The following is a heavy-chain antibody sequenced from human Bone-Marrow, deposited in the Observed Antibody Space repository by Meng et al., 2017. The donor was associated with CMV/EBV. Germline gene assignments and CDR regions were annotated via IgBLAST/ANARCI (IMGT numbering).Heavy chain of an antibody. J-gene: IGHJ4*02. V-gene: IGHV1-18*01. CDR3: VREYCGGDCSFANFYFDN. Sequence: ASVKVSCKASGYTITTYGLSWVRQAPGQGLEWMGWISSHSGDTNYEPKVQGRVTMTTDTSTNTAYMELRSLRSDDTAIYYCVREYCGGDCSFANFYFDNWGQGTLVTVSS. CDR1: GYTITTYG. CDR2: ISSHSGDT. D-gene: IGHD2-21*01.